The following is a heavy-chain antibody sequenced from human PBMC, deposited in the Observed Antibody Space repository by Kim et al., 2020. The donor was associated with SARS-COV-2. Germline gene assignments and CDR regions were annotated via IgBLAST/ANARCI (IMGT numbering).Heavy chain of an antibody. D-gene: IGHD3-10*01. CDR2: IISDGSST. V-gene: IGHV3-74*01. J-gene: IGHJ5*01. CDR3: ARGEGYYYGSYDS. Sequence: GGSLRLSCAASGFTFSSYWMHWVRQAPGKGLVWVSRIISDGSSTTYADSVKGRFTISRDNAKNTLYLQMNSLRAEDTAVYYCARGEGYYYGSYDSWGQGTLVTVSS. CDR1: GFTFSSYW.